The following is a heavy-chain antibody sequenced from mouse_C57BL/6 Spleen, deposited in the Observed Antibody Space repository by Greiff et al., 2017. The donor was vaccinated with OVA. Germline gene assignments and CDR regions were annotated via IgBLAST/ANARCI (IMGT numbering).Heavy chain of an antibody. CDR2: IFPGSGST. V-gene: IGHV1-75*01. D-gene: IGHD2-1*01. CDR3: ARFYGNLYYFDY. Sequence: QVQLKESGPELVKPGASVKISCKASGYTFTDYYINWVKQRPGQGLEWIGWIFPGSGSTYYNEKFKGKATLTVDKSSSTAYMLLSSLTSEDSAVYFCARFYGNLYYFDYWGQGTTLTVSS. CDR1: GYTFTDYY. J-gene: IGHJ2*01.